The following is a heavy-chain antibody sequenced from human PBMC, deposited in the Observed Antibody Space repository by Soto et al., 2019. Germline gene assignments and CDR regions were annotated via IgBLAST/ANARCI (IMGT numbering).Heavy chain of an antibody. CDR1: GFTVSSYA. D-gene: IGHD2-15*01. V-gene: IGHV3-23*01. CDR3: AKSRGAGVHFDY. CDR2: VSIGGST. J-gene: IGHJ4*02. Sequence: DVQFLEPGGGLVQSDWSLRLSCAALGFTVSSYARGWVRQGPGKGLEWVAVVSIGGSTHYADSVRGRFTISRDNSKYTLSLQVNSLTAEVTAVYFCAKSRGAGVHFDYWGQGALVTVSS.